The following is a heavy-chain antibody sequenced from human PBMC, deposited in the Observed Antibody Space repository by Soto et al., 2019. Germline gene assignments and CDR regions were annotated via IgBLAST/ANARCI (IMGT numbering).Heavy chain of an antibody. CDR2: IWYDGSNK. CDR3: ARDRSPVPGYFQH. CDR1: GFTFSSYG. Sequence: QVQLVESGGGVVQPGRSLRLSCAASGFTFSSYGMHWVRQAPGKGLEWVAVIWYDGSNKYYADSVKGRFTISRDNSKNTLYLQMNSLRAEDTAVYYCARDRSPVPGYFQHWGQGTLVTVSS. J-gene: IGHJ1*01. V-gene: IGHV3-33*01.